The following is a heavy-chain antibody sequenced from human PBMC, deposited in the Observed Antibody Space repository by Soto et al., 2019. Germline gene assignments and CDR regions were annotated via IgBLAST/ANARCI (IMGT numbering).Heavy chain of an antibody. D-gene: IGHD3-9*01. CDR1: GGTFTSYT. J-gene: IGHJ4*02. Sequence: SVKVSCKASGGTFTSYTVYWVRQAPGQGLEWVGGLIPMFDIANYAERFRGRVMITADEATNTASMELSSLTSADTAVYYCARPPGYISDWYYFDLWGQGTLVTVSS. V-gene: IGHV1-69*13. CDR2: LIPMFDIA. CDR3: ARPPGYISDWYYFDL.